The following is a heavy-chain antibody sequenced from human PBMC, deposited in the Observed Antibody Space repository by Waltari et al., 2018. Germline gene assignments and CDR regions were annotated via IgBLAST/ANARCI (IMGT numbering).Heavy chain of an antibody. J-gene: IGHJ4*02. CDR1: GFSLSTSGVG. V-gene: IGHV2-5*01. CDR2: IYWNDDK. CDR3: AHSRTEPQYYDFWSGYYPFDY. D-gene: IGHD3-3*01. Sequence: QITLKESGPTLVKLTQTLTLTCTFSGFSLSTSGVGVGWIRQPPGKALEWLALIYWNDDKRYSPSLKSRLTITKDTSKNQVVLTMTNMDPVDTATYYCAHSRTEPQYYDFWSGYYPFDYWGQGTLVTVSS.